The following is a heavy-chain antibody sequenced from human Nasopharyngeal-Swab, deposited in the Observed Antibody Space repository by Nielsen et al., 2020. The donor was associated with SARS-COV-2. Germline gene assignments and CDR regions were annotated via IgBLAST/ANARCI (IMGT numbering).Heavy chain of an antibody. J-gene: IGHJ5*02. V-gene: IGHV4-34*01. Sequence: WIRQPPGKGLEWIGDINHRGNTNYSPSLKSRLTMSVDTSKNKFSLKVSSVTAADTAVYYCARSGYSSGWYDLWGQGTLVTVSS. CDR3: ARSGYSSGWYDL. D-gene: IGHD6-19*01. CDR2: INHRGNT.